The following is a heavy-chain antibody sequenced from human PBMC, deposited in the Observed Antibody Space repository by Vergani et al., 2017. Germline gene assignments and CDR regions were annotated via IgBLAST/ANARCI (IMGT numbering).Heavy chain of an antibody. V-gene: IGHV3-30-3*01. Sequence: QVQLVESGGGVVQPGRSLRLSCAASGFTFSSYAMHWVRQAPGKGLEWVAVISYDGSNKYYADSVKGRFTISRDNSKNTLFLQMHSLGAEDTAVYYCARDSGVVVTADAFDIWGQGTMVTVSS. CDR3: ARDSGVVVTADAFDI. J-gene: IGHJ3*02. CDR2: ISYDGSNK. CDR1: GFTFSSYA. D-gene: IGHD2-21*01.